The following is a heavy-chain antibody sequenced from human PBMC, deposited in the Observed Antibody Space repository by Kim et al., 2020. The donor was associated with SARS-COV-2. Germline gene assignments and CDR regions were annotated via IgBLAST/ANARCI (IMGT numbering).Heavy chain of an antibody. J-gene: IGHJ2*01. CDR1: GGSFSGYY. V-gene: IGHV4-34*01. Sequence: SETLSLTCAVYGGSFSGYYWSWIRQPPGKGLEWIGEINHSGSTNYNPSLKSRVTISVDTSKNQFSLKLSSVAAADTAVYYCARGPSDNFIPSFNSSSWYFRYFDLWGRGTLVTVSS. CDR2: INHSGST. D-gene: IGHD6-13*01. CDR3: ARGPSDNFIPSFNSSSWYFRYFDL.